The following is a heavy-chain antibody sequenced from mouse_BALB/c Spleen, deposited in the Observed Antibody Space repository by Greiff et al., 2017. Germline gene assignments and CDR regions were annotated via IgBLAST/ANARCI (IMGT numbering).Heavy chain of an antibody. CDR2: ISDGGSYT. Sequence: EVMLVESGGGLVKPGGSLKLSCAASGFTFSDYYMYWVRQTPEKRLEWVATISDGGSYTYYPDSVKGRFTISRDNAKNNLYLQMSSLKSEDTAMYYCARVDYYGSGYFDYWGQGTTLTVAS. J-gene: IGHJ2*01. CDR3: ARVDYYGSGYFDY. D-gene: IGHD1-1*01. V-gene: IGHV5-4*02. CDR1: GFTFSDYY.